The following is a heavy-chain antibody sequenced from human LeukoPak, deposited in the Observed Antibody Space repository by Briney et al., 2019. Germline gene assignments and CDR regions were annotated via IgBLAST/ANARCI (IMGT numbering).Heavy chain of an antibody. J-gene: IGHJ4*02. CDR3: ATAYYYDILTGYYKLPDY. CDR2: FDPEDGET. D-gene: IGHD3-9*01. Sequence: ASVKVSCKVSGYTLTELSMHWVRQAPGKGLEWMGGFDPEDGETIYAQKFQGRVTMTEDTSTDTAYMELSSLRSEDTAVYYCATAYYYDILTGYYKLPDYWGQGTLVIVSS. CDR1: GYTLTELS. V-gene: IGHV1-24*01.